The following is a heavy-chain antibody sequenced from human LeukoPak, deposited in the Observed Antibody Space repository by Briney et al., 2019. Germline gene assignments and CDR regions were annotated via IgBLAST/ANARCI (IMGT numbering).Heavy chain of an antibody. V-gene: IGHV4-59*11. J-gene: IGHJ3*02. CDR1: GDSFSSHY. Sequence: SETLSLTCAVSGDSFSSHYWTWIRQSPGTGLEWIGYISHIGRTNYNPSLKSRVTISIDTSKNQFSLKLRSVTAADTAVYYCARMWYYYDSSGSAFDTWGQGTAVTVSS. CDR2: ISHIGRT. CDR3: ARMWYYYDSSGSAFDT. D-gene: IGHD3-22*01.